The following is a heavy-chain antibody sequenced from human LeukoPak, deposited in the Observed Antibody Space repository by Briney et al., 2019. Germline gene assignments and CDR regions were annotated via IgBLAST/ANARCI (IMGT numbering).Heavy chain of an antibody. V-gene: IGHV4-39*07. J-gene: IGHJ4*02. D-gene: IGHD1-26*01. CDR3: ARGSPFREPCFDY. CDR1: GGSISSSSYY. CDR2: IYYSGST. Sequence: SETLSLTCTVSGGSISSSSYYWGWIRQPPGKGLEWIGSIYYSGSTYYNPSLKSRVTISVDTSKNQFSLKLSSVTAADTAVYYCARGSPFREPCFDYWGQGTLVTVSS.